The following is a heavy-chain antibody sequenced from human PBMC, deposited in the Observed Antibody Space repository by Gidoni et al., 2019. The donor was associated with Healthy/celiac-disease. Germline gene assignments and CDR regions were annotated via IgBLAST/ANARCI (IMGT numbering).Heavy chain of an antibody. CDR1: GFTFSSYA. Sequence: QVQLVEAGGGVVQPGRSLRLYCAASGFTFSSYAMHWVRQAPGKGLEWVAVISYDGSNKYYADSVKGRFTISRDNSKNTLYLQMNSLRAEDTAVYYCARDPSGGIYFDYWGQGTLVTVSS. J-gene: IGHJ4*02. CDR2: ISYDGSNK. CDR3: ARDPSGGIYFDY. V-gene: IGHV3-30-3*01. D-gene: IGHD6-13*01.